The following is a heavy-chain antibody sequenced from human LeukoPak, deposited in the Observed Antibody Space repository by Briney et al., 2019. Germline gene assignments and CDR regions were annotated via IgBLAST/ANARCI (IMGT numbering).Heavy chain of an antibody. D-gene: IGHD4-11*01. CDR2: ITHTGFT. CDR3: ASRHIYSNYVDY. V-gene: IGHV4-34*01. J-gene: IGHJ4*02. Sequence: SETLSLTCTVSGGSISGYYWSWIRQPPGKGLEWIGEITHTGFTNYNPSLESRVVISVDTYNNHFSLKARSVAAADTAVYYCASRHIYSNYVDYWGQGTLVTVSS. CDR1: GGSISGYY.